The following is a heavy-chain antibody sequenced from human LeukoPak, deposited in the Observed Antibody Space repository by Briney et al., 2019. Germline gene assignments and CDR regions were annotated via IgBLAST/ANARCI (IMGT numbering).Heavy chain of an antibody. Sequence: SQTLSLTCTVSGGSISSGGYYWSWIRQHPGKGLEWIGYIYYSGSTYYNPSLKSRVTISVDTSKNQFSLKLSSVTAADTAVYYCARAFRAIGSYRTPYYFDYWGQGTLVTVSS. D-gene: IGHD3-10*01. CDR1: GGSISSGGYY. V-gene: IGHV4-31*03. CDR3: ARAFRAIGSYRTPYYFDY. CDR2: IYYSGST. J-gene: IGHJ4*02.